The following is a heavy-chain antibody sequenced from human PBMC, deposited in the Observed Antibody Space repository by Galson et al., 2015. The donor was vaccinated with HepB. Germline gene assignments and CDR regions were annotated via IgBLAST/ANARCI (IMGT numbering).Heavy chain of an antibody. D-gene: IGHD6-19*01. CDR1: GGTFSSYA. CDR3: ARGWGDIAVAGRGYYFDY. J-gene: IGHJ4*02. CDR2: IIPIFGTA. V-gene: IGHV1-69*13. Sequence: SVKVSCKASGGTFSSYAISWVRQAPGQGLEWMGGIIPIFGTANYAQKFQGRVTITADESTSTAYMELSSLRSEDTAVYYCARGWGDIAVAGRGYYFDYWGQGTLVTVSS.